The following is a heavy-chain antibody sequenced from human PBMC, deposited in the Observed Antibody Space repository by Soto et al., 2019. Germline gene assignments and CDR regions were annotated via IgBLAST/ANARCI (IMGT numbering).Heavy chain of an antibody. Sequence: SLRLSCAASGVVCSSYDIRGVRQAPLKGLEWVSTILVDGRTFYVDSVKGRFTISRDSSQNTVYLQMNSLTAGDPALYYCARATATGGGGFDICGEATMGTLSS. J-gene: IGHJ3*02. V-gene: IGHV3-23*01. CDR1: GVVCSSYD. CDR2: ILVDGRT. D-gene: IGHD2-8*02. CDR3: ARATATGGGGFDI.